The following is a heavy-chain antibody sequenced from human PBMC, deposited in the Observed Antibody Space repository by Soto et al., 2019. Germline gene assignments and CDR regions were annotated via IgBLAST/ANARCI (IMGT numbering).Heavy chain of an antibody. Sequence: PGGSLRLSCAASGFTFDDYAMHWVRQAPGKGLEWVSGISWNSGSIGYADSVKGRFTISRDNSKNTLYLQMNSLRAEDTAVYYCARDLRVGALAFDIWGQGTMVTVSS. V-gene: IGHV3-9*01. CDR1: GFTFDDYA. CDR3: ARDLRVGALAFDI. J-gene: IGHJ3*02. D-gene: IGHD1-26*01. CDR2: ISWNSGSI.